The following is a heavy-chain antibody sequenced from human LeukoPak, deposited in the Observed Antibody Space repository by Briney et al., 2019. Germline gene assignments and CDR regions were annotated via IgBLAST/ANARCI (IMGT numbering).Heavy chain of an antibody. CDR3: ASGNTGYDRDSFDI. Sequence: SQTLSLTCAVPGGSISSGGYSWSWVRQPPGEGLEWVGYIYHSGSTYYNPSLQSRVTISLDRSKNQFSLKLSSMTAADTAVYYCASGNTGYDRDSFDIWGQGTMVTVSS. V-gene: IGHV4-30-2*01. J-gene: IGHJ3*02. CDR1: GGSISSGGYS. D-gene: IGHD5-12*01. CDR2: IYHSGST.